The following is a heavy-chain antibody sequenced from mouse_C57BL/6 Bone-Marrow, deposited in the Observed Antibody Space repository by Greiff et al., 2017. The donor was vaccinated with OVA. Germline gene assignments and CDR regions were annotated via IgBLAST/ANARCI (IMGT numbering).Heavy chain of an antibody. Sequence: VKLQQSGAELARPGASVKMSCKASGYTFTSYTMHWVKQRPGQGLEWIGYINPSSGYTKYNQKFRDKATLTADKSSSTAYMQLSSLTSEDSAVYYCARWGNSWFAYWGQGTLVTVSA. CDR2: INPSSGYT. J-gene: IGHJ3*01. D-gene: IGHD2-1*01. CDR3: ARWGNSWFAY. V-gene: IGHV1-4*01. CDR1: GYTFTSYT.